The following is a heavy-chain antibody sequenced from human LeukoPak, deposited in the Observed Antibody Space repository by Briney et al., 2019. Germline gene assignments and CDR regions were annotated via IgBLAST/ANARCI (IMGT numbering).Heavy chain of an antibody. D-gene: IGHD5-12*01. CDR2: IYYSGST. J-gene: IGHJ4*02. CDR1: GGSISSSSYY. V-gene: IGHV4-39*01. Sequence: PSETLSLTCTVSGGSISSSSYYWGWIRQPPGKGLEWIGNIYYSGSTYYNPSLKSRVTISVDTSKNQFSLRLSSVTAADTAVYYCARLYSFDYWGQGTLVTVSS. CDR3: ARLYSFDY.